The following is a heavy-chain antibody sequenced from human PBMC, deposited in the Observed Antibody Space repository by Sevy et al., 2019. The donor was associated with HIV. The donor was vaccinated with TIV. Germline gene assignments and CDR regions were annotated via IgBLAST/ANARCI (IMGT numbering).Heavy chain of an antibody. CDR2: INYNGRT. CDR1: GDSISGYY. V-gene: IGHV4-59*01. Sequence: SETLSLTCTVSGDSISGYYWSWIRQSPGKGLKWIGYINYNGRTNYAPSLKSQVIISTDTSKNQFSLKLSSVTAADTAIYYCARAAANYYYAMDVWGQGTTVTVSS. J-gene: IGHJ6*02. CDR3: ARAAANYYYAMDV.